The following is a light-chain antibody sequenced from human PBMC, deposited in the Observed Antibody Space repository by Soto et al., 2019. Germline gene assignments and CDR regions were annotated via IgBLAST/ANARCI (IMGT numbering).Light chain of an antibody. V-gene: IGLV2-14*01. Sequence: QSALTQPASVSGSPGQSITISCTGTSSDVGGYNYVSWYQQHPGKAPKLMIYEVSNRPSGVSNRFSGSKSGNTASLTISGLQAADEAAYYCSSYTSSSTVVFGGGTKLTVL. CDR1: SSDVGGYNY. CDR3: SSYTSSSTVV. J-gene: IGLJ2*01. CDR2: EVS.